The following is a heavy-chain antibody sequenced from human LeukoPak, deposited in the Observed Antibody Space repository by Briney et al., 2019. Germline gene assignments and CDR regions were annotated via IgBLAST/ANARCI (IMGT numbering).Heavy chain of an antibody. J-gene: IGHJ3*02. CDR1: GYTFSVYF. V-gene: IGHV1-46*01. CDR3: ASRTRPDVGAFDI. CDR2: IYPSGGRT. Sequence: GASVKVSCKASGYTFSVYFINWVRQAPGQGLEWMGIIYPSGGRTNYAQKFQGRVTMTRDMSTSTVYMELSSLRSEDTAVYYCASRTRPDVGAFDIWGQGTMVTVSS. D-gene: IGHD6-6*01.